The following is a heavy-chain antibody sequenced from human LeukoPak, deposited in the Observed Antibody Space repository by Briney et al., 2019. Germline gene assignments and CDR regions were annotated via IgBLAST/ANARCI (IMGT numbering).Heavy chain of an antibody. CDR2: ISYDGSNK. J-gene: IGHJ4*02. CDR1: GFTFSSYA. Sequence: PGGSLRLSCAASGFTFSSYAMHWVRQAPGKGLEWVAVISYDGSNKYYADSVKGRFTISRDNSKNTLYLQMNSLRAEDTAVYYCARDPRAGYSSGWGPFDYWGQGTLVTVSS. D-gene: IGHD6-19*01. CDR3: ARDPRAGYSSGWGPFDY. V-gene: IGHV3-30-3*01.